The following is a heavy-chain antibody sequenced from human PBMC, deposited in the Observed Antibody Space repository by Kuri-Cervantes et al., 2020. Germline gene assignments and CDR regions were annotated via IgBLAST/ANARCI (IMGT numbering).Heavy chain of an antibody. Sequence: GGSLRLSWAASGFTFSNAWMSWVRQAPGKGLEWVGRIKSKTDGGTTDYAAPVKGRFTISRDDSKNTLYLQMTSLKTEDTAVYYCTTSYYDILARSYLFDYWGQGTLVTVSS. CDR2: IKSKTDGGTT. V-gene: IGHV3-15*01. CDR3: TTSYYDILARSYLFDY. J-gene: IGHJ4*02. CDR1: GFTFSNAW. D-gene: IGHD3-9*01.